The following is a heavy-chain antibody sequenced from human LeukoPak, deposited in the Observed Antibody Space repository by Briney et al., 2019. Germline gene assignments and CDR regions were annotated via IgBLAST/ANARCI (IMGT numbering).Heavy chain of an antibody. Sequence: GSLRLSCAASGFTVSNTYMSWVRQAPGKGLEWIGEINHSGSTNYNPSLKSRVTISVDTSKNQFSLKLSSVTAADTAVYYCARARRHSSGWSYYYYYGMDVWGQGTTVTVSS. V-gene: IGHV4-34*01. CDR2: INHSGST. J-gene: IGHJ6*02. CDR3: ARARRHSSGWSYYYYYGMDV. D-gene: IGHD6-19*01. CDR1: GFTVSNTY.